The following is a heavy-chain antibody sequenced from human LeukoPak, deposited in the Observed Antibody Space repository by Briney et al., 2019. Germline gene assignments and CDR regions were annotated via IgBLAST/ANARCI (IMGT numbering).Heavy chain of an antibody. J-gene: IGHJ4*02. CDR2: VTGPGDTT. D-gene: IGHD3-16*01. Sequence: GGSLRLSCATSGFTFTNYGMSCVRQAPGKGLEWVSAVTGPGDTTYYADSVKGRFFMSREDSKTTVYLQMNSLRAEDTAIYYCAKGADFDLWGQGTLVTVSS. V-gene: IGHV3-23*01. CDR1: GFTFTNYG. CDR3: AKGADFDL.